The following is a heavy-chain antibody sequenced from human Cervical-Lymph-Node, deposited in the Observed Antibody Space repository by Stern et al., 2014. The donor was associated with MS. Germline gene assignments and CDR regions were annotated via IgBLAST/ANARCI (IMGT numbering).Heavy chain of an antibody. J-gene: IGHJ2*01. Sequence: QVQLVQSGVEVKKPGASVKVSCKASGYTFTSSGITWVRQAPGQGLEWMGWINTYNVDTTYAQKLQGRVTMTTDTSTTTAHMEVRSLRYDDTAVYYCARDTAQVASWYFDLWGRGTLVTVSS. CDR1: GYTFTSSG. D-gene: IGHD2-21*02. CDR3: ARDTAQVASWYFDL. V-gene: IGHV1-18*01. CDR2: INTYNVDT.